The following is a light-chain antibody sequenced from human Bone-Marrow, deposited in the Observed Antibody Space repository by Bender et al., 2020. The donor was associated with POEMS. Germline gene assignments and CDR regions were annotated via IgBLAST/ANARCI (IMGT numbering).Light chain of an antibody. J-gene: IGLJ1*01. CDR3: QAWDSGTAV. Sequence: QSVLTQPPSVSGAPGQRVTISCTGSSSNTGSGYDINWYQHLPGTAPKLLIYGYNNRPSGVPERFSGSSSGNTATLTISGTQPVDEADYYCQAWDSGTAVFGTGTTVTVL. CDR2: GYN. CDR1: SSNTGSGYD. V-gene: IGLV1-40*01.